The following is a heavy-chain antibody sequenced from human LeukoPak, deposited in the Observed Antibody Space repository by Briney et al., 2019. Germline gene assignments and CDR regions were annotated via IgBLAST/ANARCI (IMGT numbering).Heavy chain of an antibody. CDR3: ARVRGNIVVVPAAGDYYYYGMDV. CDR2: IYYSGST. V-gene: IGHV4-30-4*01. D-gene: IGHD2-2*01. J-gene: IGHJ6*02. Sequence: PSQTLSLTCTVSGGSISSGDYYWSWIRQPPGKGLEWIGYIYYSGSTYYNPSLKSRVTISVDTSKNQFSLKLSSVTAADTAVYYCARVRGNIVVVPAAGDYYYYGMDVWGQGTTVTVSS. CDR1: GGSISSGDYY.